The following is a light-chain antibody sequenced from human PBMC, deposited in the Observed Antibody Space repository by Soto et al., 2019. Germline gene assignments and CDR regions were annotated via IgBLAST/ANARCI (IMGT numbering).Light chain of an antibody. CDR1: QSISSW. Sequence: IQMTQSPSYLSASVVDRVTITCLASQSISSWLAWYQQKPGKAPKLLIYKASTLKSGVPSRFSGSGSGTEFTLTISSLQPDDFATYYCQHYNSYSEAFGQGTKVDIK. V-gene: IGKV1-5*03. CDR3: QHYNSYSEA. CDR2: KAS. J-gene: IGKJ1*01.